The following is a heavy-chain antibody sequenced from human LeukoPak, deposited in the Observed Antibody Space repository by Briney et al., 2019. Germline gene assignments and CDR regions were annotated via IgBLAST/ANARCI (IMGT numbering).Heavy chain of an antibody. D-gene: IGHD3-3*01. Sequence: ESGPTLVNPTQTLTLTCTFSGFSRSTRGVGVGWVRQPPGKALEWLAFIYWNDGKLYSPSLKSRLTITKDTSKNQAVLTLTNMGPEDTATYYCAQSCDFWSGLTWGQGTLVTVSS. J-gene: IGHJ4*02. CDR3: AQSCDFWSGLT. V-gene: IGHV2-5*01. CDR2: IYWNDGK. CDR1: GFSRSTRGVG.